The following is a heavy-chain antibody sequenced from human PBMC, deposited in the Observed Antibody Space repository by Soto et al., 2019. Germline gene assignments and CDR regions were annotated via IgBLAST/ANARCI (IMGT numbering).Heavy chain of an antibody. CDR2: ILQSGSA. D-gene: IGHD5-18*01. Sequence: QLHLQESGSGLVKPSQTLSLTCAVSGGSISSSPYSWSWIRQPPGQGLEWIGYILQSGSAYYNPSLKSRATISVDTSKNQFSLNLSSMTAGETAVYYCARTGSRYGANAFDLWGQGTIVTVSS. CDR1: GGSISSSPYS. V-gene: IGHV4-30-2*01. CDR3: ARTGSRYGANAFDL. J-gene: IGHJ3*01.